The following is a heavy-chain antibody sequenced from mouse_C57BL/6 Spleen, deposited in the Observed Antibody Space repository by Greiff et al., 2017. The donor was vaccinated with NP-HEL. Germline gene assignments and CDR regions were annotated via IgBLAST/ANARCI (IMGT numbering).Heavy chain of an antibody. D-gene: IGHD4-1*01. CDR2: ISSGSSTI. CDR3: ASGIKGY. Sequence: EVQLVESGGGLVKPGGSLKLSCAASGFTFSDYGMHWVRQAPEKGLEWVAYISSGSSTIYYADTVKGRFTISRDNAKNTLFLQMTSLRSEDTAMYYCASGIKGYWGQGTTLTVSS. J-gene: IGHJ2*01. CDR1: GFTFSDYG. V-gene: IGHV5-17*01.